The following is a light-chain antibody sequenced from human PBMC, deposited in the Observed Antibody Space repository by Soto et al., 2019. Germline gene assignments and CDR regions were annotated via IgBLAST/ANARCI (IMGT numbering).Light chain of an antibody. CDR2: WAS. CDR3: QQYYISPWT. Sequence: DIVMTQSPDSLAVSLGERATINCKSSQSVLYSSNNKNYLAWYQQKPGQPPKLLIYWASTREIGVPDRFSGSGSGTDFTLTISSLQAEDVAVYYCQQYYISPWTFGQGTKVEIK. CDR1: QSVLYSSNNKNY. J-gene: IGKJ1*01. V-gene: IGKV4-1*01.